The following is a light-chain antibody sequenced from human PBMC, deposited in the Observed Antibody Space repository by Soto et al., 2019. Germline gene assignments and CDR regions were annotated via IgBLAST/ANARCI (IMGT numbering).Light chain of an antibody. CDR3: HPYDYLVFP. V-gene: IGKV1-33*01. CDR2: DAS. CDR1: QAIAKY. J-gene: IGKJ3*01. Sequence: DIQMTQSPSSLSASVGDRVTITCQASQAIAKYLNWYQQKPGKAPNLLIYDASNLKTGVPPRFSGSGSGTNFPFTICGQQPEDSATYYCHPYDYLVFPFGPGTNVDF.